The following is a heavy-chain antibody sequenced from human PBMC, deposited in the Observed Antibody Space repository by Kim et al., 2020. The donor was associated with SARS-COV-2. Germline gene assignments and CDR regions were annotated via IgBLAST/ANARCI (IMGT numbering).Heavy chain of an antibody. CDR3: ARDYNWGLDY. D-gene: IGHD1-1*01. V-gene: IGHV3-7*03. Sequence: GGSLRLSCAASGFTFSSHYMAWVRQAPGKGLEWVAHIKPDGSEEYYVDSVKGRFTISRDNAQNSLYLQMNSLRVEDTAVYYCARDYNWGLDYWGQGTLVTVSS. CDR1: GFTFSSHY. J-gene: IGHJ4*02. CDR2: IKPDGSEE.